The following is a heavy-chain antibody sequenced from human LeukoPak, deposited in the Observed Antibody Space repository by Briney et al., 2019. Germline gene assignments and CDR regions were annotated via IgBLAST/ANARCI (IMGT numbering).Heavy chain of an antibody. CDR1: GGSISSYY. V-gene: IGHV4-59*01. CDR3: ARGIPGGSSTSGEPYYYYGMDV. J-gene: IGHJ6*02. Sequence: PSETLSLTCTVSGGSISSYYWSWIRQPPGKGLEWIGYIYYSGSTNYNPSLTSRVTISVDTSKNQFSLKLSSVTAADTAVYYCARGIPGGSSTSGEPYYYYGMDVWGQGTTVTVSS. CDR2: IYYSGST. D-gene: IGHD2-2*01.